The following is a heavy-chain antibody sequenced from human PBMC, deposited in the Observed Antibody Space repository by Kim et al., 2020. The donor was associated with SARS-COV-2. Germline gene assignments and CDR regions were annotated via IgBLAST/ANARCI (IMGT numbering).Heavy chain of an antibody. CDR2: IQYSGST. J-gene: IGHJ5*02. CDR1: GDSVSNADYF. D-gene: IGHD3-10*01. V-gene: IGHV4-61*03. CDR3: ARGVGYKTQRSEDWFDP. Sequence: SETLSLTCTVSGDSVSNADYFWSWIRQPPGRGLEWIGDIQYSGSTKYNSSLGSRVTISLDTSKNVFSLILNSVTAADTALYHCARGVGYKTQRSEDWFDPWGQGTLVTVSS.